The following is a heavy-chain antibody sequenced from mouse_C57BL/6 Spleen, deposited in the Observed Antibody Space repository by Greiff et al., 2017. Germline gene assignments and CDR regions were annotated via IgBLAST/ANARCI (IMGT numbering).Heavy chain of an antibody. CDR1: GYAFSSSW. D-gene: IGHD1-3*01. CDR2: IYPGDGDT. J-gene: IGHJ4*01. V-gene: IGHV1-82*01. CDR3: AKCSSDYAMDY. Sequence: VQLQQSGPELVKPGASVKISCKASGYAFSSSWMNWVKQRPGKGLEWIGRIYPGDGDTNYNGKFKGKATLTADKSSSTAYMQLSSLTSEDSAVYFCAKCSSDYAMDYWGQGTSVTVSS.